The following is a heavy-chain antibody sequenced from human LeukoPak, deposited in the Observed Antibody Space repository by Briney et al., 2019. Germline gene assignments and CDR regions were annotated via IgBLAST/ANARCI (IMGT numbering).Heavy chain of an antibody. CDR3: ARKKMAAAGKGAFDY. V-gene: IGHV3-30*04. CDR1: GFTFNIYS. D-gene: IGHD6-13*01. J-gene: IGHJ4*02. CDR2: MSSDASSK. Sequence: PGRSLRLSCAASGFTFNIYSMYWVRQAPGKGLEWVASMSSDASSKYYADSVKGRFTISRDNSKNMLYLQINSLRAEDTAVYHCARKKMAAAGKGAFDYWGQGTLVTVSS.